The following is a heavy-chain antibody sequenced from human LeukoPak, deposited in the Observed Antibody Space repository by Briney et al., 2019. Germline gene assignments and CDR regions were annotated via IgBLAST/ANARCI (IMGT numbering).Heavy chain of an antibody. CDR3: ARGNPSSRH. CDR1: GFTVINNY. J-gene: IGHJ4*02. CDR2: FSSGGAT. Sequence: PGESLRLSCAASGFTVINNYMYWVGQAPVKGLEWVSMFSSGGATYYIDSVKGRLTISRDNFKNTLNLKMNNLRPEDTAVYYCARGNPSSRHWGQGTLVTVSS. D-gene: IGHD1-14*01. V-gene: IGHV3-66*02.